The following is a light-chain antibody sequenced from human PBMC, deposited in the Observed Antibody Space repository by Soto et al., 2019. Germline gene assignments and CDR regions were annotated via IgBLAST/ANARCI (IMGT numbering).Light chain of an antibody. CDR3: QQYYDVPQH. CDR1: QSVLYSPNNKNY. Sequence: DIVMTQSPDSMAVSLGERATINCKSSQSVLYSPNNKNYLAWYQQKPGQPPKLLIYWASTRESGVPDRFSGSGSGTDFTLTISSLQDEDVAVYYCQQYYDVPQHFGQGTKVEIK. J-gene: IGKJ1*01. V-gene: IGKV4-1*01. CDR2: WAS.